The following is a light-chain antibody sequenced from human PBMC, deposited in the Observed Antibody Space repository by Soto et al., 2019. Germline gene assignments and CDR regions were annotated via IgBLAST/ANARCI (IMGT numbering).Light chain of an antibody. V-gene: IGKV3-15*01. CDR2: GAS. Sequence: EIVMTQSPATLSVSPGERATLSCRVSQSVSSNLAWYQQKPGQAPRLLIYGASTRATGIPARFSGSGSGTEFTLTISSLQSEDFVVYYCQQYNNWWTFGQGTKVEIK. CDR1: QSVSSN. CDR3: QQYNNWWT. J-gene: IGKJ1*01.